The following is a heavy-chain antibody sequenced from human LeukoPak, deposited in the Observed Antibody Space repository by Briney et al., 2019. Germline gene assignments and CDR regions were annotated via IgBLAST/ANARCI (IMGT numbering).Heavy chain of an antibody. J-gene: IGHJ6*03. CDR1: GFTFSSYW. D-gene: IGHD3-16*01. Sequence: GGSLRLSCAASGFTFSSYWMSWVRQAPGKGLERVANIKEDGSETNYVESVKGRFFISRDNAKNSQHLQMNSLRVEDTAVYYCARCEGFYDYFSGNPTYYFYMDVWGNGTTVTVSS. CDR2: IKEDGSET. CDR3: ARCEGFYDYFSGNPTYYFYMDV. V-gene: IGHV3-7*01.